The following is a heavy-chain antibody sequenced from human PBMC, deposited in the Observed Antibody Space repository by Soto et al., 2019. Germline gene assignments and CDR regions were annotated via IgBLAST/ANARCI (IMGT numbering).Heavy chain of an antibody. J-gene: IGHJ4*02. D-gene: IGHD5-18*01. CDR3: AWMRGSYISPLDL. V-gene: IGHV2-70*13. CDR1: GFSLNASGMC. Sequence: SGPTLVNPTQTLTLTCTFSGFSLNASGMCLTWIRQPPGRALEWLATIDWDGDKYYTSSLATRLTISKDTSKNQVALTMTNMQPVDTGTYFCAWMRGSYISPLDLWGQGALVTVSS. CDR2: IDWDGDK.